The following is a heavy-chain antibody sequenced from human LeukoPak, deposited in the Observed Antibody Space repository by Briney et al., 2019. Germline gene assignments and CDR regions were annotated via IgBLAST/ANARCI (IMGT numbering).Heavy chain of an antibody. CDR3: ATGYYFGSGSYGYLDY. V-gene: IGHV3-53*01. D-gene: IGHD3-10*01. CDR1: GFTVSSKY. CDR2: IYSSGDA. Sequence: PGGSLRLSCAASGFTVSSKYMSWVRQTPGKGLQWVALIYSSGDAYPPDSVKGRFTIPRDDSENTLYLQMDSLRAEDTAVYYCATGYYFGSGSYGYLDYWGQGTLVTVSS. J-gene: IGHJ4*02.